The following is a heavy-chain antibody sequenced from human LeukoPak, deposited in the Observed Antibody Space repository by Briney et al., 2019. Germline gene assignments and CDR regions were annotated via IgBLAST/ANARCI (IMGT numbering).Heavy chain of an antibody. Sequence: GESLKISCKGSGYSFTSYWIGWVRQMPGKGLEWMGNISPGDSDTRYIPSFQGQFTISADKSITTAYLQWSSLKASDTATYFCAKMGPGALTADAFDIWGQGTTVTVSP. CDR2: ISPGDSDT. J-gene: IGHJ3*02. D-gene: IGHD1-14*01. V-gene: IGHV5-51*01. CDR1: GYSFTSYW. CDR3: AKMGPGALTADAFDI.